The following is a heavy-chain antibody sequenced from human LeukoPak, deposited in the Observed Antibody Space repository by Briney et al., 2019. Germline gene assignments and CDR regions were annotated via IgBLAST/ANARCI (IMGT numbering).Heavy chain of an antibody. V-gene: IGHV4-59*01. CDR2: IYYSGSS. CDR3: ARVPRSYYYYYYMDV. J-gene: IGHJ6*03. CDR1: GGSISGYH. Sequence: SETLSLTYNVSGGSISGYHWSWIRQPPGKGLEWLGYIYYSGSSNYNPSLKSRVTMSADTSKNQFSLKLSSVTAADTAVYYCARVPRSYYYYYYMDVWGKGTTVTVSS.